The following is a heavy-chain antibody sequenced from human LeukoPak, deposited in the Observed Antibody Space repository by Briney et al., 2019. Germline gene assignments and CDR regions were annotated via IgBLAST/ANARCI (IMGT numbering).Heavy chain of an antibody. CDR1: GYTFTSYY. CDR3: ARDHYDILTGYYHNPIDY. Sequence: ASVKVSCKASGYTFTSYYMHWVRQAPGQGLEWMGLINPTGGSTGYAQKFQGRVTMTRDMSTSTDYMELSSLRSEDTAVYYCARDHYDILTGYYHNPIDYWGQGTLVTVSS. J-gene: IGHJ4*02. V-gene: IGHV1-46*01. CDR2: INPTGGST. D-gene: IGHD3-9*01.